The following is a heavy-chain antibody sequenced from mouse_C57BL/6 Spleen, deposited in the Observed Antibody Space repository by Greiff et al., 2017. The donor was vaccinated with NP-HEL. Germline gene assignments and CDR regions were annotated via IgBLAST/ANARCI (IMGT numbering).Heavy chain of an antibody. CDR1: GFTFSDYY. Sequence: EVMLVESEGGLVQPGSSMKLSCTASGFTFSDYYMAWVRQVPEKGLEWVANINYDGSSTYYLDSLKSRFIISRDNAKNILYLQMSSLKSEDTATYYCARDRGYYDYDWYFDVWGTGTTVTVSS. D-gene: IGHD2-4*01. CDR2: INYDGSST. CDR3: ARDRGYYDYDWYFDV. V-gene: IGHV5-16*01. J-gene: IGHJ1*03.